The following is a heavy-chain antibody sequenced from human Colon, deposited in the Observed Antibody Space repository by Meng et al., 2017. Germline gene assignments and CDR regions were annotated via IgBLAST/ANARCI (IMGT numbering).Heavy chain of an antibody. CDR2: IYYSGST. CDR3: ARDRKHYGERGWFDP. Sequence: QVLLAGPGPGLVPPFQTPSLTFTVSGGSISGGAYNWSWIRPPPGKGLEWIGYIYYSGSTYSNASLKSRVTISIDRSKNQFSLKLSSVTAADTAVYYCARDRKHYGERGWFDPWGQGTLVTVSS. V-gene: IGHV4-30-4*01. D-gene: IGHD4-17*01. J-gene: IGHJ5*02. CDR1: GGSISGGAYN.